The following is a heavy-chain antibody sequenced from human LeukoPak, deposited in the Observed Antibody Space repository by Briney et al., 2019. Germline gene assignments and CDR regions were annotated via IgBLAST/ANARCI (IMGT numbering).Heavy chain of an antibody. CDR1: GGSISSYY. Sequence: SETLSLTCTVSGGSISSYYWSWIRQPPGKGLEWIGYIYYSGSTNYNPSLKSRVTISVDTSKNQFSLKLSSVTAADTAVYYCARGHIAARAYGYYYGMDVWGQGTTVTVSS. CDR3: ARGHIAARAYGYYYGMDV. D-gene: IGHD6-13*01. CDR2: IYYSGST. V-gene: IGHV4-59*12. J-gene: IGHJ6*02.